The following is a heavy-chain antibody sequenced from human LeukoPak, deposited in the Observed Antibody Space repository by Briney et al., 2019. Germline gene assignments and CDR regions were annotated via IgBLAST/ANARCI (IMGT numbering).Heavy chain of an antibody. CDR2: IVVGSGNT. V-gene: IGHV1-58*02. Sequence: ASVKVSCKASGYTFTSYGISWVRQAPGQGLEWIGWIVVGSGNTNYAQKFQERVTITRDMSTSTAYMELSSLRSEDTAVYYCAARGYSYGYDDYWGQGTLVTVSS. J-gene: IGHJ4*02. CDR1: GYTFTSYG. CDR3: AARGYSYGYDDY. D-gene: IGHD5-18*01.